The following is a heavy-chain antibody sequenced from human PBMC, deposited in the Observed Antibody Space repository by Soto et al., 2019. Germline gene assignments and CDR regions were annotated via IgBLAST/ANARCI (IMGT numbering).Heavy chain of an antibody. D-gene: IGHD7-27*01. V-gene: IGHV1-24*01. J-gene: IGHJ6*02. Sequence: GASVKVSCKVSGYTLTELSMHWVRQAPGKGLEWMGGFDPEDGETIYAQKLQGRVTMTTDTSTSTAYMELRSLRSDDTAVYYCARGTGLARYKKYYGMDVWGQGTTVTVSS. CDR3: ARGTGLARYKKYYGMDV. CDR1: GYTLTELS. CDR2: FDPEDGET.